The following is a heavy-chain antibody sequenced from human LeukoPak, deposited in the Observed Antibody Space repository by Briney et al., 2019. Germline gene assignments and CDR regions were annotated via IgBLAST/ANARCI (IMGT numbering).Heavy chain of an antibody. V-gene: IGHV3-23*01. CDR1: GFTFSSYA. CDR2: ISGGGDST. Sequence: GGSLRLSCAVSGFTFSSYAMSWVRQAPGKGLEWVSAISGGGDSTYYADSVKGRFTISRDNSKNTLYLQMNSLRAEDTAVYYCAKVPLGTNRFGPWGQGTLVTVSS. CDR3: AKVPLGTNRFGP. J-gene: IGHJ5*02.